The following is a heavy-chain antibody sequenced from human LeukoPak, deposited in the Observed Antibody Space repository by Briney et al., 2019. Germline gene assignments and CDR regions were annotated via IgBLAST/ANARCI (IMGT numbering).Heavy chain of an antibody. CDR3: ARVSATVESFDP. CDR1: GYTFTSYG. D-gene: IGHD4-11*01. CDR2: SSAYNGNT. V-gene: IGHV1-18*01. J-gene: IGHJ5*02. Sequence: ASVKVSCKASGYTFTSYGISWVRQAPGQGLEWMGWSSAYNGNTNYAQKLQGRVTMTTDTSTDTAYMELRSLRSDDTAVYYCARVSATVESFDPWGQGTLVTVSS.